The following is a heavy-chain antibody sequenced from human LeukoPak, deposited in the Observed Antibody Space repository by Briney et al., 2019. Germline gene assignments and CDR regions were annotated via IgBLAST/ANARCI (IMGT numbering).Heavy chain of an antibody. CDR1: GFTFSSYA. D-gene: IGHD4-17*01. V-gene: IGHV3-23*01. CDR2: ISGSGGST. J-gene: IGHJ3*02. Sequence: GRSLRLSCAASGFTFSSYAMSWVRQAPGKGLEWVSAISGSGGSTYYADSVKGRFTISRDNSKNTLYLQMNGLRAEATAVYYCAKDTDYGDYDLDAFDIWGQGTMVTVSS. CDR3: AKDTDYGDYDLDAFDI.